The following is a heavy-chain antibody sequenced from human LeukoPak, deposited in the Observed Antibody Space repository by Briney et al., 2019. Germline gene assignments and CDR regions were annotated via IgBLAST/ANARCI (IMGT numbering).Heavy chain of an antibody. D-gene: IGHD6-13*01. CDR3: AKEIAAAGPGY. CDR1: GFTVSSNY. V-gene: IGHV3-66*01. Sequence: PGGSLRLSCVVSGFTVSSNYMSWVRQAPGKGLEWVSVIYSGGSTYYADSVKGRFSISRDDSKNALYLQMNSLRAEDTAVYYCAKEIAAAGPGYWGQGTLVTVSS. J-gene: IGHJ4*02. CDR2: IYSGGST.